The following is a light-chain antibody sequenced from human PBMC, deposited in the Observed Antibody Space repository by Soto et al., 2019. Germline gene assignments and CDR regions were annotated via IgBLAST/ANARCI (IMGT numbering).Light chain of an antibody. J-gene: IGLJ1*01. CDR2: DVS. V-gene: IGLV2-11*01. Sequence: QSALTQPRSVSGSPGQSVTISCTGTSSDVGGYNYVSWYQQHPGKAPKLMIYDVSKRPSGVPDRFSGSKSGNTASLTISGLQAEDEADYYCCSYAGSYNFLVFGTGTKVTVL. CDR1: SSDVGGYNY. CDR3: CSYAGSYNFLV.